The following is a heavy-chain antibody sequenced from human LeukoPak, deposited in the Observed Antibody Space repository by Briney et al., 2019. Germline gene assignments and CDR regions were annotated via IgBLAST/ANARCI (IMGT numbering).Heavy chain of an antibody. Sequence: SETLSLTCSVSGDSISSYYWSWIRQPPGKGLEWIGYIYSSGSTKYNPSLKSRVTISVDTSKNQFSLRLSSVTAADTAVYYCSRARIRSYSYDSSGFYTSDWHFDLWGRGTLVTVSS. CDR2: IYSSGST. V-gene: IGHV4-59*01. J-gene: IGHJ2*01. CDR1: GDSISSYY. CDR3: SRARIRSYSYDSSGFYTSDWHFDL. D-gene: IGHD3-22*01.